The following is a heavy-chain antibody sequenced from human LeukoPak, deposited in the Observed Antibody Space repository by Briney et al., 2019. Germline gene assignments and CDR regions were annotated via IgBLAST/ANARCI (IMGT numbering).Heavy chain of an antibody. V-gene: IGHV1-3*03. Sequence: ASVKVSCKASGYTFTSYAMHWVRQAPGQRLEWMGWINAGSGNTKYSQEFQGRVTITRDTSASTAYMELSSLRSEDMAVYYCARLSIAARGGFDYWGQGTLVTVSS. CDR3: ARLSIAARGGFDY. CDR2: INAGSGNT. D-gene: IGHD6-6*01. CDR1: GYTFTSYA. J-gene: IGHJ4*02.